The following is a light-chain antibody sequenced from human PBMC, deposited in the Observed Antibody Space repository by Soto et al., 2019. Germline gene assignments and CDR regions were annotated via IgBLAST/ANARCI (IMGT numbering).Light chain of an antibody. CDR1: QSISTY. V-gene: IGKV1-39*01. CDR3: QQSYGSPWT. J-gene: IGKJ1*01. Sequence: DIQLTQSPSSLSASVGDRVTITCRASQSISTYLNWYHQIPGKAPKLLIYAASTLQSGVPSRFSGSGSGADFTLTISSLQPEDFATYYCQQSYGSPWTFGQGTKVEVK. CDR2: AAS.